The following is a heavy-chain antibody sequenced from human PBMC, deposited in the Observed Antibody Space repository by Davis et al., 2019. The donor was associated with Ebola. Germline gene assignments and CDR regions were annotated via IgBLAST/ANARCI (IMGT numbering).Heavy chain of an antibody. Sequence: AASVKVSCKASGYTFTSYTMHWVRQAPGQRLEWMGWINAGNGNTKYSQKFQGRVTITRDTSASTAYMELSSLRSEDTAVYYCAKAAAGIAYNWFDPWGQGTLVTVSS. D-gene: IGHD6-13*01. V-gene: IGHV1-3*01. CDR3: AKAAAGIAYNWFDP. CDR1: GYTFTSYT. J-gene: IGHJ5*02. CDR2: INAGNGNT.